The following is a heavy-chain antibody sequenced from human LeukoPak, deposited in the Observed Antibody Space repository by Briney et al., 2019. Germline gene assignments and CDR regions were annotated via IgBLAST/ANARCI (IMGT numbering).Heavy chain of an antibody. Sequence: ASVKVSCKASGGTFSSYAISWVRQAPGQGLEWMGGIIPIFGTANYAQKFQGRVTVTADESPSTAYMELRSLRSEDPAVYYCARARCSSTSCYTAGYYYYMDVWGKGTTVNVSS. D-gene: IGHD2-2*02. CDR2: IIPIFGTA. CDR3: ARARCSSTSCYTAGYYYYMDV. V-gene: IGHV1-69*01. J-gene: IGHJ6*03. CDR1: GGTFSSYA.